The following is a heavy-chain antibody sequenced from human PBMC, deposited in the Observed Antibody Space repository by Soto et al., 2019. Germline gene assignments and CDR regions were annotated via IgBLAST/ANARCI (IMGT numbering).Heavy chain of an antibody. CDR3: ARVVEIAAAGKNYFDY. CDR1: GGSISSGGYY. J-gene: IGHJ4*02. Sequence: SETLSLTCTVSGGSISSGGYYWSWIHQHPGKGLEWIGYIYYSGSTYYNPSLKSRVTISVDTSKNQFSLKLSSVTAADTAVYYCARVVEIAAAGKNYFDYWGQGTLVTVSS. CDR2: IYYSGST. D-gene: IGHD6-13*01. V-gene: IGHV4-31*03.